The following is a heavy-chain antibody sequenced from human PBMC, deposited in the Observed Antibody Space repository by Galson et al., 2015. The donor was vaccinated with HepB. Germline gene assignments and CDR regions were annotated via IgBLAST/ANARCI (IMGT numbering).Heavy chain of an antibody. J-gene: IGHJ6*02. CDR1: GFTFSSYG. D-gene: IGHD2-2*01. CDR2: IWYDGSNK. Sequence: SLRLSCAASGFTFSSYGMHWVRQAPGKGLEWVAVIWYDGSNKYYADSVKGRFTISRDNSKNTLYLQMNSLRAEDTAVYYCARSPLRVPCSSTSCATNEDYYGMDVWGQGTTVTVSS. CDR3: ARSPLRVPCSSTSCATNEDYYGMDV. V-gene: IGHV3-33*01.